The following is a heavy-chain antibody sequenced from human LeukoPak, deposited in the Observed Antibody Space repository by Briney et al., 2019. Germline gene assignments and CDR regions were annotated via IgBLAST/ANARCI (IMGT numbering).Heavy chain of an antibody. CDR3: ASAPLSGGYYYYYGMDV. CDR1: GGSISSYY. J-gene: IGHJ6*02. CDR2: VFTSGST. Sequence: SETLSLTCTVSGGSISSYYWSWIRQPAGKGLEWIGRVFTSGSTNYNPSLKSRVTMSVDTSKNQFSLKLTSVTAADTAVYYCASAPLSGGYYYYYGMDVWGQGTTVTVSS. D-gene: IGHD1-26*01. V-gene: IGHV4-4*07.